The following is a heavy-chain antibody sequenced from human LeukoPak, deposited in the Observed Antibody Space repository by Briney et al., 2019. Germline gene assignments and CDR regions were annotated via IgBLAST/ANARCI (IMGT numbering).Heavy chain of an antibody. CDR2: ISAYNGNT. J-gene: IGHJ6*02. CDR1: GYTFTSYG. V-gene: IGHV1-18*01. D-gene: IGHD6-13*01. Sequence: GASVKVSCKASGYTFTSYGISWVRQAPGQGLEWMGWISAYNGNTNYAQKLQGRVTMTTDTSTSTAYMELRSLRSEDTAVYYCARSAAAGTVLSPNYYYYGMDVWGQGTTVTVSS. CDR3: ARSAAAGTVLSPNYYYYGMDV.